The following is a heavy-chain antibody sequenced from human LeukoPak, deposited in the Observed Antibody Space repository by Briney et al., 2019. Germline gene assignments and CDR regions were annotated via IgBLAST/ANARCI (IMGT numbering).Heavy chain of an antibody. CDR3: ARDGGEELRLGELSLRTAQGHFDY. CDR1: GFTFDDYG. J-gene: IGHJ4*02. V-gene: IGHV3-20*04. D-gene: IGHD3-16*02. CDR2: INWNGGST. Sequence: GGSLRLSCAASGFTFDDYGMSWVRQTPGKGLEWVSGINWNGGSTNYADSVKGRFTISRDNAKNSLYLQMNSLRAEDTALYYCARDGGEELRLGELSLRTAQGHFDYWGQGTRVTVSS.